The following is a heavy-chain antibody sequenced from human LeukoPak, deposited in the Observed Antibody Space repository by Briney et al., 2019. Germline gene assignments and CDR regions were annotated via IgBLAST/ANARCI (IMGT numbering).Heavy chain of an antibody. V-gene: IGHV4-38-2*02. D-gene: IGHD6-13*01. CDR3: ARHSPRIAAAGMGYFQH. CDR2: IYYSGST. CDR1: GYSITSGYY. Sequence: SETLSLTCTVSGYSITSGYYWGWIRQPPGKGLEWIGSIYYSGSTYYNPSLKSRVTISVDTSKNQFSLKLSSVTAADTAVYYCARHSPRIAAAGMGYFQHWGQGTLVTVSS. J-gene: IGHJ1*01.